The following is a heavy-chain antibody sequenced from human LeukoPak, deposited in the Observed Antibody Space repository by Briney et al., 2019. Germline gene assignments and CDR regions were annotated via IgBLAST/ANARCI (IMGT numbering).Heavy chain of an antibody. CDR2: IIPIFGIA. CDR3: AREGSSSEPY. D-gene: IGHD6-6*01. Sequence: ASVKVSCKASGGTFSSYAISWVRQAPGRGLEWMGRIIPIFGIANYAQKFQGRVTITADKSTSTAYMELSSLRSEDTAVYYCAREGSSSEPYWGQGTLVTVSS. J-gene: IGHJ4*02. CDR1: GGTFSSYA. V-gene: IGHV1-69*04.